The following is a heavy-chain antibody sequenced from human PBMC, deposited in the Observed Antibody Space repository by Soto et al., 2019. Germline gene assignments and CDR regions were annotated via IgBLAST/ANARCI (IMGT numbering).Heavy chain of an antibody. J-gene: IGHJ6*02. CDR1: GGSISSYY. CDR3: ARSCFGSSSCPGYYGMDV. CDR2: IYTSGST. V-gene: IGHV4-4*07. Sequence: PSETLSLTCTVSGGSISSYYWSWIRQPAGKGLEWIGRIYTSGSTNYNPSLKSRVTISVDTSKNQFSLKLSSVTAADTAVYYCARSCFGSSSCPGYYGMDVWGQGTTVTVSS. D-gene: IGHD6-6*01.